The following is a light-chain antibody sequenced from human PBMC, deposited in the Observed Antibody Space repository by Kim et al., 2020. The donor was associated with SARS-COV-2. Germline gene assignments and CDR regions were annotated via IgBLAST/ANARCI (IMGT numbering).Light chain of an antibody. CDR3: LQHSTYPIT. Sequence: ASVGDGVTITCRESQDIRNDLGWYQQNPGRAPKRRIYGASSLQSGVPSRFSGSGSGTEFTLSISSVQPEDFATYFCLQHSTYPITFGQGTRLEIK. CDR2: GAS. CDR1: QDIRND. V-gene: IGKV1-17*01. J-gene: IGKJ5*01.